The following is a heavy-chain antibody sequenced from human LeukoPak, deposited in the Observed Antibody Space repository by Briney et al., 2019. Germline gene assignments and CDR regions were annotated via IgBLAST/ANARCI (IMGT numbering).Heavy chain of an antibody. CDR2: INHSGST. CDR1: GGSLSHYY. V-gene: IGHV4-34*01. D-gene: IGHD3-10*01. Sequence: SETLSPTCAVYGGSLSHYYWSWIRQPPGKGLEWIGEINHSGSTNYNPSLKSRVTISVDMSKNQFSLELASVTAADTAVYYCARGPASGSNFAWFDPWGQGTLVTVSS. J-gene: IGHJ5*02. CDR3: ARGPASGSNFAWFDP.